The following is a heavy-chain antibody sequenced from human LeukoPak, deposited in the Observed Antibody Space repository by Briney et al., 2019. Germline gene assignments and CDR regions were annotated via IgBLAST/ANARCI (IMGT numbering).Heavy chain of an antibody. V-gene: IGHV4-4*07. CDR1: GGSISSYY. J-gene: IGHJ4*02. CDR2: IYITGST. D-gene: IGHD3-10*01. CDR3: ARSRPMVRGPKYYFDY. Sequence: SETLSLTCTVSGGSISSYYWSWFRQPAGKGLEWIGRIYITGSTNYNPSLKSRVTMSVDTSKSQFSLRLSSVTAADTAVYYCARSRPMVRGPKYYFDYWGQGTLVTVSS.